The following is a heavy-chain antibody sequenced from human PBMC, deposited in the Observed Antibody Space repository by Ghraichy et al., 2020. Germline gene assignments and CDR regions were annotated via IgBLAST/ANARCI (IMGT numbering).Heavy chain of an antibody. Sequence: SETLSLTCAVSGHSITTYSWIWIRQPPGKGLEWIGYISYNEGTTYNPSLRSRITISLDTSKNQFSLTMDSMTAADTAFYYCASGISPGAADFWGQGTLGTVAS. V-gene: IGHV4-59*01. CDR2: ISYNEGT. CDR3: ASGISPGAADF. CDR1: GHSITTYS. J-gene: IGHJ4*02. D-gene: IGHD1-26*01.